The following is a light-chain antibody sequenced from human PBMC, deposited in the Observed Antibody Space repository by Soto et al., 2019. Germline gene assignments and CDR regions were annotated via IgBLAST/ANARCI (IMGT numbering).Light chain of an antibody. Sequence: EIVLTQSPATLSLSPGERATLSCRASQSVRSNLAWYQQKPGQAPRLLIYDASNRATGIPARFSGSGSGTDFTLTIISLETEDFAVYYCQQRSQQRNKFMYTFGQGTKVEIK. CDR3: QQRSQQRNKFMYT. V-gene: IGKV3-11*01. J-gene: IGKJ2*01. CDR2: DAS. CDR1: QSVRSN.